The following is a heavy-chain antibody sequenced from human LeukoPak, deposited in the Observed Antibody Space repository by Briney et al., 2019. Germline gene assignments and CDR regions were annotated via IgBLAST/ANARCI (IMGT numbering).Heavy chain of an antibody. J-gene: IGHJ6*03. D-gene: IGHD6-19*01. Sequence: GGSLRLSCAASGFTFSSYGMNWVRQAPGKGLEWVSSISSGSVYIYYADSVKGRFTISRDNAKNSLYLQMNSLRAEDTAVYYCAREDSGWSTFYYYYIDVWGKGTTVTISS. CDR1: GFTFSSYG. CDR3: AREDSGWSTFYYYYIDV. CDR2: ISSGSVYI. V-gene: IGHV3-21*01.